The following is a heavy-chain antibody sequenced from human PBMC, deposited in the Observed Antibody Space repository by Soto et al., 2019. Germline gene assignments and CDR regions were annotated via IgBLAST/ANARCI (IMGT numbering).Heavy chain of an antibody. Sequence: GGSLRLSCAASGFTFSSYWMSWVRQAPGKGLEWVANIKQDGSEKYYVDSVKGRFTISRDNAKNSLYLQMNSLRAEDTAVYYCARVAGVVPAAMLEAPGIAVAGTRRWFAFDIWGQGTMVTVSS. V-gene: IGHV3-7*01. CDR2: IKQDGSEK. J-gene: IGHJ3*02. D-gene: IGHD2-2*01. CDR3: ARVAGVVPAAMLEAPGIAVAGTRRWFAFDI. CDR1: GFTFSSYW.